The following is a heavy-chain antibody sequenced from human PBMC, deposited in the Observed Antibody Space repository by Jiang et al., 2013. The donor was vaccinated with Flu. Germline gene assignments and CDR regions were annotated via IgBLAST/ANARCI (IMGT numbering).Heavy chain of an antibody. CDR3: ATASMIVVVYDYYFDY. D-gene: IGHD3-22*01. CDR2: FDPEDGET. V-gene: IGHV1-24*01. J-gene: IGHJ4*02. Sequence: HWVRQASWKRDVEWMGGFDPEDGETIYAQKFQGRVTMTEDTSTDTAYMELSSLRSEDTAVYYCATASMIVVVYDYYFDYWGQGTLVTVSS.